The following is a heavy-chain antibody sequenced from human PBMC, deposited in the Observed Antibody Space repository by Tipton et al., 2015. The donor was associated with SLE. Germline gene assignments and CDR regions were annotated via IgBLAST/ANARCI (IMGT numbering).Heavy chain of an antibody. V-gene: IGHV4-34*01. CDR1: GGSFSGYY. J-gene: IGHJ4*02. CDR3: ARAMVRGVIGY. D-gene: IGHD3-10*01. CDR2: ISHSGST. Sequence: TLSLTCAVYGGSFSGYYWSWIRQPPGKGLEWIGEISHSGSTNYNPSLKSRVTISVDTSKNQFSLKLSSVTAADTAVYYCARAMVRGVIGYWGQGTLVTVSS.